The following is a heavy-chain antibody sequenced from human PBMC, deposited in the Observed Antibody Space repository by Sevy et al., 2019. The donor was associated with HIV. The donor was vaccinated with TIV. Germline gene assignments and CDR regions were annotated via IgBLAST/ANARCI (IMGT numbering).Heavy chain of an antibody. V-gene: IGHV4-59*01. CDR2: IYYSGST. J-gene: IGHJ5*02. CDR3: ARGMRAVAGTNWFDP. Sequence: SETLSLTCTVSGGSISSYYWSWIRQPPGKGLEWIGYIYYSGSTNYNPSLKSRVTISVDPSKNQFSLKLSSVTAADTAVYYCARGMRAVAGTNWFDPWGQGTLVTVSS. CDR1: GGSISSYY. D-gene: IGHD6-19*01.